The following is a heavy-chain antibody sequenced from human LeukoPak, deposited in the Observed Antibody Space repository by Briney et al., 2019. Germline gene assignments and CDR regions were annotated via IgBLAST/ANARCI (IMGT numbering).Heavy chain of an antibody. J-gene: IGHJ4*02. CDR2: ILGVNSGT. CDR3: ARDRGEGGITIFGVVPAGY. CDR1: GFAFSSYN. Sequence: GGSLRLSCAASGFAFSSYNMNWVRQAPGKGLEWVSSILGVNSGTYYSDSLKGRFTVSRDNAKNSLYLQMNSLRAEDTAVYYCARDRGEGGITIFGVVPAGYWGQGTLVTVSS. D-gene: IGHD3-3*01. V-gene: IGHV3-21*01.